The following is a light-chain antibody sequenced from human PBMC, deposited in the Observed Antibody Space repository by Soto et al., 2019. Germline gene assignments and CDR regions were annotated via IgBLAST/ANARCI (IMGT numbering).Light chain of an antibody. J-gene: IGKJ5*01. V-gene: IGKV1-9*01. CDR1: QGISSY. CDR2: AAS. CDR3: QQLNSYPIT. Sequence: QRTQTPGARAASGGGGCTITGLASQGISSYLAWYQQKQGKAPKLLIYAASTLKSGVSSRFSGSGSGTDFTLTISSQQTADFAAYYSQQLNSYPITLGQGTRLE.